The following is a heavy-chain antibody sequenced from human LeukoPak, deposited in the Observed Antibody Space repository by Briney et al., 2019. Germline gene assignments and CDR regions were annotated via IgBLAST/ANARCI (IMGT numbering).Heavy chain of an antibody. CDR1: GDSISSSSNY. J-gene: IGHJ4*02. CDR3: ARRWYNYGRRDFDY. Sequence: PSETLSLTCTVSGDSISSSSNYWGWIRQPPGKGLEWIGNIYYRGSTYYNPSLKSRVTISVDTSKNQFSLKLDSVTAADTAVYYCARRWYNYGRRDFDYWGQGTLVTVSS. V-gene: IGHV4-39*01. D-gene: IGHD1-1*01. CDR2: IYYRGST.